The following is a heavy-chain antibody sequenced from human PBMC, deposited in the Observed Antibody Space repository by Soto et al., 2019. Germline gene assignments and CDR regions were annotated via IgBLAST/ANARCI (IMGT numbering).Heavy chain of an antibody. CDR2: ISAYNGNT. CDR3: ARGCTNGVCYPAYIYYGMDV. D-gene: IGHD2-8*01. Sequence: ASVKVSCKASGYTFTSYGISWVRQAPGQGLEWMGWISAYNGNTNYAQKLQGRVTMTTDTSTGKAYMELRSLRFDDTAVYYCARGCTNGVCYPAYIYYGMDVWGQGTTVTVSS. V-gene: IGHV1-18*01. J-gene: IGHJ6*02. CDR1: GYTFTSYG.